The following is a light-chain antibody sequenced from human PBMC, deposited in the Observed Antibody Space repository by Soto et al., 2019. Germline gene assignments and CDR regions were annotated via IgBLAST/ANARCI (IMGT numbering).Light chain of an antibody. J-gene: IGKJ4*01. CDR1: QSVSSSY. Sequence: EIVLTQSPGTLSLSPGERATLSCRASQSVSSSYLAWYQQKHGQAPRLLIYGASSRATGIPDRFSGSGSETDFTLTISRLEPEDFAVYYCQQYGSSPLTFGGGTKVEIK. CDR2: GAS. CDR3: QQYGSSPLT. V-gene: IGKV3-20*01.